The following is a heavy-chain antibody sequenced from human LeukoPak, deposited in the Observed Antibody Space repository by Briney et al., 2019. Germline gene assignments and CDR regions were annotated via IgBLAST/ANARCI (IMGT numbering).Heavy chain of an antibody. CDR1: GFRFYDYT. D-gene: IGHD1-26*01. CDR3: AKVYGTYSLDY. CDR2: ISWDSVST. V-gene: IGHV3-43*01. Sequence: GGSLRLSCAASGFRFYDYTMHWVRQAPGKGLEWVSLISWDSVSTYYADSVRGRFTISRDNSKNSLYLQMNSLRSEDTALYYCAKVYGTYSLDYWGQGTLVTVSS. J-gene: IGHJ4*02.